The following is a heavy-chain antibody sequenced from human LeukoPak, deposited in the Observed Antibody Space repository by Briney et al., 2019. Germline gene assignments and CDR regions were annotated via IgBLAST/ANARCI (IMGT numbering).Heavy chain of an antibody. CDR1: GYTFTNYG. V-gene: IGHV1-18*01. J-gene: IGHJ5*02. CDR2: ISSYNGDT. Sequence: ASVKVSCKASGYTFTNYGITWVRQAPGQGLEWMGWISSYNGDTDYAQRFQGRVTMTTDTSTTTAYTELRSLTSDDTAVYYCARDQTRFDPWGQGTLVTVSS. CDR3: ARDQTRFDP.